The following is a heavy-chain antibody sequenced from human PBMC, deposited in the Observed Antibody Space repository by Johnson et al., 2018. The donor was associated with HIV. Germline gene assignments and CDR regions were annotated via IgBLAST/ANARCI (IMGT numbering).Heavy chain of an antibody. CDR3: ARDRTSRQGGAFDI. J-gene: IGHJ3*02. CDR2: INWNGGST. CDR1: GFTFDDYG. Sequence: VQLVESGGGVVRPGGSLRLPCAASGFTFDDYGMSWVRQAPGKGLEWVPGINWNGGSTGSADSVKGRFTISRANAKNSLYLQMHSLRAEDTAVYYCARDRTSRQGGAFDIWGQGTMVTVSS. V-gene: IGHV3-20*04.